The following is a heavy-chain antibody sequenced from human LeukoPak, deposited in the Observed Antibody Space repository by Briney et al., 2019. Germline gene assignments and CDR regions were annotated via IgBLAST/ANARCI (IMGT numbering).Heavy chain of an antibody. V-gene: IGHV3-7*01. CDR1: GFTFSSYW. Sequence: GGSLRLSCAASGFTFSSYWMSWVRQAPGKGLEWVANIRQDGSEKYYVDSVKGRFTISRDNAKNSLYLQMNSLRAEDTAVYYCARAASNDALDIWGQGTMVTVSS. D-gene: IGHD2/OR15-2a*01. J-gene: IGHJ3*02. CDR2: IRQDGSEK. CDR3: ARAASNDALDI.